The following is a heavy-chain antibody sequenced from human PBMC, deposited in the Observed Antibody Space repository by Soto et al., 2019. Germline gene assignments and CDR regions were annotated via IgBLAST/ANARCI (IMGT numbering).Heavy chain of an antibody. D-gene: IGHD3-10*01. CDR1: GGSFSGYC. CDR2: INHSGST. CDR3: ARAPLLWFGELR. J-gene: IGHJ4*02. Sequence: QVQLQQWGAGLLKPSETLSLTCAVYGGSFSGYCWSWIRQPPGKGLEWIGEINHSGSTNYNPSLKSRVTISVDTSKNQFSLKLSSVTAADTAVYYCARAPLLWFGELRWGQGTLVTVSS. V-gene: IGHV4-34*01.